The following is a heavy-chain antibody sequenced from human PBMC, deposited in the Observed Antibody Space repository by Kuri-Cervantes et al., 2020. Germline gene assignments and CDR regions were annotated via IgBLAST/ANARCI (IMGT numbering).Heavy chain of an antibody. CDR2: IWYDGSNK. CDR1: GFTFSSYG. D-gene: IGHD2-15*01. CDR3: ARDSQRGPRGGSCTDY. J-gene: IGHJ4*02. Sequence: GESLKISCAASGFTFSSYGMHWVRQAPGKGLEWVAVIWYDGSNKYYADSVKGRFTISRDNSKNTLYLQMNSLRAEDTAVYYCARDSQRGPRGGSCTDYWGQGTLVTVSS. V-gene: IGHV3-33*01.